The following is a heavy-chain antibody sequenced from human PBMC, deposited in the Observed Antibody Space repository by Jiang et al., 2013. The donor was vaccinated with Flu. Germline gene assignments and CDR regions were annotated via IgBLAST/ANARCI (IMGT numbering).Heavy chain of an antibody. Sequence: VQLVESGGGLVQPGGSLRLSCAASGFTFSSYSMNWVRQAPGKGLEWVSYISSSSSTIYYADSVKGRFTISRDNAKNSLYLQMNSLRAEDTAVYYCARDEAAAVYYYGMDVWGQGTTVTVSS. CDR3: ARDEAAAVYYYGMDV. CDR2: ISSSSSTI. D-gene: IGHD6-13*01. CDR1: GFTFSSYS. J-gene: IGHJ6*02. V-gene: IGHV3-48*01.